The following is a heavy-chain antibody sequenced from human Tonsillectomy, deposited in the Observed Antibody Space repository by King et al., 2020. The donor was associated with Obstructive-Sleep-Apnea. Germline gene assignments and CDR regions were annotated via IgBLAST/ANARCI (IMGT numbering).Heavy chain of an antibody. CDR3: ARGNGFSTSRPDLFYGMDV. J-gene: IGHJ6*02. D-gene: IGHD6-13*01. Sequence: VQLQESGPGLVKPSETLSLTCTVSGGSISNYYWNWIRQPPGKGLEWIGYIYYSGSTNYNPSLKSRVTISIDTSRNQFSLRLSSVTAADTAVFYCARGNGFSTSRPDLFYGMDVWGQGTTVTVS. CDR2: IYYSGST. V-gene: IGHV4-59*01. CDR1: GGSISNYY.